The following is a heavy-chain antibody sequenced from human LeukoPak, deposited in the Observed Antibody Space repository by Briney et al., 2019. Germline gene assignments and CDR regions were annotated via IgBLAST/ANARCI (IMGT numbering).Heavy chain of an antibody. Sequence: PSETLSLTCIVSGGSISSGSFYWGWIRQPPGKGMEWIGNIYYSGTTYYNPSLKSRVTISVDTSKNQFSLRLSSVTAADTAVYYCARQINDVLRFFGFDYWGQGTLVTVSS. V-gene: IGHV4-39*01. D-gene: IGHD3-3*01. J-gene: IGHJ4*02. CDR2: IYYSGTT. CDR1: GGSISSGSFY. CDR3: ARQINDVLRFFGFDY.